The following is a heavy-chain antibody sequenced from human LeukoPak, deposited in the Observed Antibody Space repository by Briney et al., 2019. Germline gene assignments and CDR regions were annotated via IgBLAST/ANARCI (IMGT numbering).Heavy chain of an antibody. V-gene: IGHV5-51*01. CDR3: ARHSLGYCSGGNCYPDY. J-gene: IGHJ4*02. D-gene: IGHD2-15*01. CDR2: IYSGGSDT. Sequence: KISCKGSGYTFTNYWIGWVRQMPGKGLEWMGIIYSGGSDTRYSPSFQGQVTISVDKSISTAYLQWTGLKASDTAIYYCARHSLGYCSGGNCYPDYWGQGTLVTVSS. CDR1: GYTFTNYW.